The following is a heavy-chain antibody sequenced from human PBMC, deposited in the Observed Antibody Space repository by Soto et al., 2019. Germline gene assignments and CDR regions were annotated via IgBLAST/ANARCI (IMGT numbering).Heavy chain of an antibody. CDR1: GFTFSSYS. Sequence: KPGGSLRLSCAASGFTFSSYSMNWVRQAPGKGLEWVSSISSSSSYIYYADSVKGRFTISRDNAKNSLYLQMNSLRAEDTAVYYCAREPAVAVAGKRRRGNQFDPWGQGTLVTVSS. J-gene: IGHJ5*02. CDR3: AREPAVAVAGKRRRGNQFDP. CDR2: ISSSSSYI. D-gene: IGHD6-19*01. V-gene: IGHV3-21*01.